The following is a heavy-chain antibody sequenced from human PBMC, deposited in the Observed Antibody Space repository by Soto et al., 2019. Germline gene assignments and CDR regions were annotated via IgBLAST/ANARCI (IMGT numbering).Heavy chain of an antibody. CDR2: IYYSGST. D-gene: IGHD3-3*01. Sequence: SETLSLTCTVSGGSISSYYWSWIRQPPGKGLEWIGYIYYSGSTNYNPSLKSRVTISVDTSKNQFSLKLSSVTAADTAVYYCGRGRSGYSTFDYWGQGTLVTVSS. CDR3: GRGRSGYSTFDY. J-gene: IGHJ4*02. V-gene: IGHV4-59*01. CDR1: GGSISSYY.